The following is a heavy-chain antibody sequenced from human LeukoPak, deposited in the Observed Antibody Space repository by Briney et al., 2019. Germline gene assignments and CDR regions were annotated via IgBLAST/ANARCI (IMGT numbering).Heavy chain of an antibody. CDR1: GGSISSYC. J-gene: IGHJ3*02. CDR2: IYYSGSS. Sequence: SETLSLTCTVSGGSISSYCWSWIRQPPGKGLEWIGYIYYSGSSNYNPSLKSRVTMSVDTSKNQFSLKLSSVTAADTAVYYCARAQPDYYDSSGYYYSAFDIWGQGTMVTVSS. D-gene: IGHD3-22*01. CDR3: ARAQPDYYDSSGYYYSAFDI. V-gene: IGHV4-59*01.